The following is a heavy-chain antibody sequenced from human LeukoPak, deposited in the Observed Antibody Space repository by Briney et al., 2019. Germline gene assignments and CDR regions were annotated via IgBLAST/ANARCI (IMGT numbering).Heavy chain of an antibody. V-gene: IGHV1-69*05. Sequence: SVKVSCKASGGTFSSYAISWVRQAPGQGLEWMGRIIPIFGTANYAQKFQGRVTITTDESTSTAYMELSSLRSEDTAVYCCAQYYYDSSGYYSGHDYWGQGTLITVSS. CDR2: IIPIFGTA. CDR3: AQYYYDSSGYYSGHDY. D-gene: IGHD3-22*01. CDR1: GGTFSSYA. J-gene: IGHJ4*02.